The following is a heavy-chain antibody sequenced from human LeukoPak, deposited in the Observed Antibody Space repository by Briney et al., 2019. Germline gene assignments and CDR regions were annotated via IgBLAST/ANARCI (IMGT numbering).Heavy chain of an antibody. CDR1: GGSISSYY. Sequence: SETLSLTCTVSGGSISSYYWGWIRQPPGKGLEWIGYIYYSGSTNYNPSLKSRVTISVDTSKNQFSLKLSSVTAADTAVYYCARNGMYYYDSSGYWKLDDYWGQGTLVTVSS. J-gene: IGHJ4*02. D-gene: IGHD3-22*01. V-gene: IGHV4-59*12. CDR2: IYYSGST. CDR3: ARNGMYYYDSSGYWKLDDY.